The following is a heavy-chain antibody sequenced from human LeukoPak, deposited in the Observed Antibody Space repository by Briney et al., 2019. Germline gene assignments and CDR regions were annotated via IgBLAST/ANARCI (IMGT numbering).Heavy chain of an antibody. CDR2: IYYSGST. D-gene: IGHD6-19*01. CDR3: ARRRSSGWYNLYFDY. V-gene: IGHV4-59*08. Sequence: PSETLSLTCTVSSGCISSYYWSWIRQPPGKGLEWIGYIYYSGSTNYNPSLKSRVTISVGTSKNQFSLKLSSLTPTPPPVYYCARRRSSGWYNLYFDYWGQGTLVTVSS. CDR1: SGCISSYY. J-gene: IGHJ4*02.